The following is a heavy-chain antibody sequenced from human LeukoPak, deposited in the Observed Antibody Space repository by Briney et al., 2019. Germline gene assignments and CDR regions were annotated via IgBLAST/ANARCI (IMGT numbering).Heavy chain of an antibody. Sequence: SQTLSLTCAIAGDSVSSNSAAWNWIRQSPSRGLEWLGRTYYRSKWHSYYAPSVKSRITINPDTSKNQFSLQLKSVTPEDTAVYDCARMVGLVSDFWGQGTLVTVSS. CDR1: GDSVSSNSAA. J-gene: IGHJ4*02. CDR3: ARMVGLVSDF. V-gene: IGHV6-1*01. D-gene: IGHD3-10*01. CDR2: TYYRSKWHS.